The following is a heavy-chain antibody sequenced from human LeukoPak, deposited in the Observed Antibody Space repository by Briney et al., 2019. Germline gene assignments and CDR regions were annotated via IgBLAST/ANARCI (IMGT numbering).Heavy chain of an antibody. D-gene: IGHD4-17*01. J-gene: IGHJ4*02. CDR2: FDPEDGET. CDR1: GYTLTELS. V-gene: IGHV1-24*01. CDR3: ARPKYGDYYGY. Sequence: ASVKVSCKVSGYTLTELSMHWVRQAPGKGLEWMGGFDPEDGETIYAQKLQGRVTMTTDTSTSTAYMELRSLRSDDTAVYYCARPKYGDYYGYWGQGTLVTVSS.